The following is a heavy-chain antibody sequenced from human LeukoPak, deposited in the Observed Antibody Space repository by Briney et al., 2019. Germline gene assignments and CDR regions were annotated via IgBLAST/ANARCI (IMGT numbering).Heavy chain of an antibody. J-gene: IGHJ4*02. CDR1: GGSISRSSYY. D-gene: IGHD1-1*01. V-gene: IGHV4-39*01. CDR2: IYYSGTT. Sequence: PSETLSLTCTVSGGSISRSSYYWGWIRHPPGKGLEWIGSIYYSGTTYSNPSLKSRVTISVDTSKNQVSLKLRSVTAADTAVYYCARQNDRSHDYWGQGTLVTVSS. CDR3: ARQNDRSHDY.